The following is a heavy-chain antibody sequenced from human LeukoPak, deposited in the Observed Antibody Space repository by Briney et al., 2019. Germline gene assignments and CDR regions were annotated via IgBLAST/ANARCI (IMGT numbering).Heavy chain of an antibody. D-gene: IGHD3-22*01. Sequence: SETLSLTCTVSGRSISSHYWSFVRQPPGEGLEWIGYICHSGSTNYNPSFRGRVTMSVDTSKTQFSLRLTSVTATDTAVYYCARTRDDTSGYLSIDSWGQGTLVTVSS. CDR3: ARTRDDTSGYLSIDS. J-gene: IGHJ4*02. CDR1: GRSISSHY. V-gene: IGHV4-59*11. CDR2: ICHSGST.